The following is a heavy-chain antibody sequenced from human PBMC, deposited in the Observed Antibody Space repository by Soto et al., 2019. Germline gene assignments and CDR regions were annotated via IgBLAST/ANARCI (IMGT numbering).Heavy chain of an antibody. CDR2: IIPIFGTA. V-gene: IGHV1-69*01. J-gene: IGHJ4*02. CDR3: ARAVGTMITFGGVIGYYFDY. Sequence: QVQLVQSGAEVKKPGSSVKVSCKASGGTFSSYAISWVRQAPGQGLEWMGGIIPIFGTANYAQKFQGRVTITADESTCTAYMELSRLRSEDTAVYYCARAVGTMITFGGVIGYYFDYWGQGTLVTVSS. D-gene: IGHD3-16*02. CDR1: GGTFSSYA.